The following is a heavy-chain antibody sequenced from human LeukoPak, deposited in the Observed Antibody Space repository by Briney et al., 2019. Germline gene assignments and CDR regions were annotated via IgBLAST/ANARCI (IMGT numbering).Heavy chain of an antibody. Sequence: DPSETLSLTCTVSGGSISSYYRSWIRQPAGKGLEWIGRIYTSGSTNYNPSLKSRVTMSVDTSKNQFSLKLSSVTAADTAVYYCASISVAGTPTFDYWGQGTLVTVSS. CDR2: IYTSGST. V-gene: IGHV4-4*07. J-gene: IGHJ4*02. CDR3: ASISVAGTPTFDY. CDR1: GGSISSYY. D-gene: IGHD6-19*01.